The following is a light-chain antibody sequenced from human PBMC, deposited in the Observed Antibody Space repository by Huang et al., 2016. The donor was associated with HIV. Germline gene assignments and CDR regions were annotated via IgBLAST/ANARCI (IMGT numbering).Light chain of an antibody. CDR2: GAS. CDR3: QQYSTWPRT. J-gene: IGKJ1*01. V-gene: IGKV3-15*01. Sequence: EIVMTQSPATLSVSPGEGATLSCRAGQSIGSNLAWYQQKPGQAPRLLIFGASPRATGIPARFSGSGSGTDFTLTISSLQSEDFSVYYCQQYSTWPRTFGQGTKVEIK. CDR1: QSIGSN.